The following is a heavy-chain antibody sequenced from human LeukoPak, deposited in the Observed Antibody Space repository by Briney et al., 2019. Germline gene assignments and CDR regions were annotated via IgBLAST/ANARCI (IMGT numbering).Heavy chain of an antibody. D-gene: IGHD3-10*01. J-gene: IGHJ6*02. CDR2: VYSTGST. CDR1: GDFISSYY. V-gene: IGHV4-59*01. CDR3: ARVPPTAPSYYGMDV. Sequence: SETLSLTCSVSGDFISSYYWTWIRQPPGKRLEWIGYVYSTGSTNYNPSLKSRVTISVDTSRNQFSLNLNSVTAADTAVYYCARVPPTAPSYYGMDVWGHGTTVTVSS.